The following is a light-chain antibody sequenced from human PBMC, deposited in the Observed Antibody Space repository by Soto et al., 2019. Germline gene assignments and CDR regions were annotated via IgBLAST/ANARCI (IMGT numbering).Light chain of an antibody. CDR3: QQYDYWPRT. CDR1: QSVNNN. CDR2: ATS. J-gene: IGKJ1*01. Sequence: EIVMTQSPATLSVSPGERATLSCRASQSVNNNLAWYQQKPGQAPRLLIHATSTRATGVPARFSGSGSGTEFTLTISSLQSEDFAVYYCQQYDYWPRTFGQGTKVDIK. V-gene: IGKV3-15*01.